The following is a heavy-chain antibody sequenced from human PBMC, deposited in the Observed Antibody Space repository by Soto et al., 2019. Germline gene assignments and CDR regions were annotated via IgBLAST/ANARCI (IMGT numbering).Heavy chain of an antibody. CDR2: IYPGDSDT. CDR3: AIDSSGYYYPGAFDI. Sequence: GESLKISCKGSGYSFTSYWIGWVRQMPGKGLEWMGIIYPGDSDTRYSPSFQGQVTISADKSISTAYLQWSSLKASDTAMYYCAIDSSGYYYPGAFDIWGQGTVVTVSS. CDR1: GYSFTSYW. D-gene: IGHD3-22*01. J-gene: IGHJ3*02. V-gene: IGHV5-51*01.